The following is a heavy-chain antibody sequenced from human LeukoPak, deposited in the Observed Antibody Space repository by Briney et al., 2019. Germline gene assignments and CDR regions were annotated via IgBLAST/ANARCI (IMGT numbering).Heavy chain of an antibody. CDR3: ARDLAYSSSPRYFQH. J-gene: IGHJ1*01. CDR2: ISAYNGNT. D-gene: IGHD6-13*01. Sequence: ASVKVSCKASGYTFTSYGISWVRQAPGQGLEWMGWISAYNGNTNYAQKLQGRVTMTTDTSTSTAYMELRSLRSDDTAVYYCARDLAYSSSPRYFQHWGQGTLVTVSS. CDR1: GYTFTSYG. V-gene: IGHV1-18*01.